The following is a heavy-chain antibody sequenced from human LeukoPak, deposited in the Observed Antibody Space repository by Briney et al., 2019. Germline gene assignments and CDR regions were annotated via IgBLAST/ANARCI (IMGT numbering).Heavy chain of an antibody. J-gene: IGHJ4*02. D-gene: IGHD4-17*01. CDR3: AKDLYGDYEGDY. Sequence: PGGSLRLSCAVSGFTFSSYAMSWVRQALGKGLEWVSTITGSGDNTYYADSVKGRFTISRDNSKNTLNLQMNSLRAEDTAVYYCAKDLYGDYEGDYWGQGTLVTVSS. CDR2: ITGSGDNT. CDR1: GFTFSSYA. V-gene: IGHV3-23*01.